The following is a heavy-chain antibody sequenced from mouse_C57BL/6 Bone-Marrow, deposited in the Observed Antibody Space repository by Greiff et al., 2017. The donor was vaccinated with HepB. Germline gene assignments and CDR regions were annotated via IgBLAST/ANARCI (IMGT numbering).Heavy chain of an antibody. J-gene: IGHJ4*01. CDR2: IYPGGGYT. V-gene: IGHV1-63*01. CDR1: GYTFTNYW. Sequence: QVQLQQSGAELVRPGTSVKMSCKASGYTFTNYWIGWAKQRPGHGLEWIGDIYPGGGYTNYNEKFKGKATLTADKSSSTAYMQFSSLTSEDSAIYDCARITTVVDRYWYAMDYWGQGTSVTVSS. CDR3: ARITTVVDRYWYAMDY. D-gene: IGHD1-1*01.